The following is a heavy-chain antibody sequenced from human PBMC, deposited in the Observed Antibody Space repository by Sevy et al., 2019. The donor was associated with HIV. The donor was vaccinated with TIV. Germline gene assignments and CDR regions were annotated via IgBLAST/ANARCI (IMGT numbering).Heavy chain of an antibody. V-gene: IGHV3-21*01. J-gene: IGHJ4*02. CDR3: ARVRVLYGDWYFDY. CDR2: ISGGGSYR. Sequence: GGSLRLSCAASGFDFTTYSMTWVGQAPGEGLGSVSSISGGGSYRYYADSVKGRFTISRDNAKNSLYLHMNSLRADDTVVDYCARVRVLYGDWYFDYCGQRTLVTVSS. D-gene: IGHD4-17*01. CDR1: GFDFTTYS.